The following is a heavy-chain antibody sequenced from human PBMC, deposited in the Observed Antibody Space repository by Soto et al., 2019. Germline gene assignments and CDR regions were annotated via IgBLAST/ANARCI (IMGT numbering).Heavy chain of an antibody. J-gene: IGHJ6*02. CDR2: IYYSGTT. CDR1: GGSISSGGYY. D-gene: IGHD5-12*01. CDR3: ARLSWLRNYYYGMDV. V-gene: IGHV4-39*07. Sequence: PSETLSLTCTVSGGSISSGGYYWGWIRQPPGKGLEWIGYIYYSGTTYYNPSLKSRVTISVDTSKNQFSLKLSSVTAADTAVYYCARLSWLRNYYYGMDVWGQGTTVTVSS.